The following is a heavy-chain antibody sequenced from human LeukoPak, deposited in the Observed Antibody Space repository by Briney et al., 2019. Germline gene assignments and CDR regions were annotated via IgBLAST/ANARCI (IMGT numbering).Heavy chain of an antibody. Sequence: GGSLRLSCATSGFTFSSYAMSLVRQAPGKGLEWVSAVSGSGGSTYYADSVKGRFTISRDNSKNTLYLQMNSLRAEDTAVYYCAKQTTFPGSYHLANFDYWGQGTLVTVSS. CDR3: AKQTTFPGSYHLANFDY. J-gene: IGHJ4*02. CDR1: GFTFSSYA. D-gene: IGHD3-10*01. CDR2: VSGSGGST. V-gene: IGHV3-23*01.